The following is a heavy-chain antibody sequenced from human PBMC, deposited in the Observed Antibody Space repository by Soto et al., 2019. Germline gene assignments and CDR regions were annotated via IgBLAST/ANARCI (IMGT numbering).Heavy chain of an antibody. CDR2: ISSGGST. J-gene: IGHJ2*01. V-gene: IGHV3-23*01. CDR3: AKVAGGLGYFDL. CDR1: GFAFGNYA. D-gene: IGHD3-16*01. Sequence: EVQLLESGGGLVQPGGSLRLSCAASGFAFGNYAMSWVRQAPGKGLEWVSGISSGGSTFYADSVKGRFTISRDNSKNTVYLQLNGLTAGDTAIYYCAKVAGGLGYFDLWGRGTLVTVSS.